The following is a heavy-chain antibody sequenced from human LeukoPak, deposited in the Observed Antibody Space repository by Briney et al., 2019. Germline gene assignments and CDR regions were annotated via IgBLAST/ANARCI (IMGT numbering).Heavy chain of an antibody. J-gene: IGHJ4*02. CDR3: ARDQPALGIDY. Sequence: GGSLRLSCAAPGFTFSSYGMHWVRQAPGKGLEWVAVIWYDGSNKYYADSVKGRFTISRDNSKNTLYLQMNSLRAEDTAAYYCARDQPALGIDYWGQGTLVTVSS. CDR1: GFTFSSYG. CDR2: IWYDGSNK. D-gene: IGHD2-2*01. V-gene: IGHV3-33*01.